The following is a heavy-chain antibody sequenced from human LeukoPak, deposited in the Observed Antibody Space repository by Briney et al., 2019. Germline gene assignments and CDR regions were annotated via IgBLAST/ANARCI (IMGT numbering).Heavy chain of an antibody. CDR1: GGSIRSGYY. J-gene: IGHJ4*02. CDR2: IYYSGST. CDR3: TRGTGY. V-gene: IGHV4-31*03. D-gene: IGHD1-1*01. Sequence: PSETLSLTCTVSGGSIRSGYYWTWIRQHPGKGLEWIGYIYYSGSTSYNPSLKSRVTISVDTSKNQFSLKLSSVTSADTAVYYCTRGTGYWGQGTLVTVSS.